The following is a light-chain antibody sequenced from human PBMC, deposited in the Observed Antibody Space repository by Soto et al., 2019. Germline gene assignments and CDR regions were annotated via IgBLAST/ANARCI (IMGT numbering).Light chain of an antibody. CDR2: GAS. J-gene: IGKJ3*01. V-gene: IGKV3-20*01. CDR1: QSVSSSY. CDR3: QQYGSSPT. Sequence: EIVLTQSPGTLSLSPGERATLSCRASQSVSSSYLAWNQQKPGQAPRLLIYGASSRATGIPDRFSGSGSGTDFTLTISRLELEDFAVYYCQQYGSSPTFGPGTKVDIK.